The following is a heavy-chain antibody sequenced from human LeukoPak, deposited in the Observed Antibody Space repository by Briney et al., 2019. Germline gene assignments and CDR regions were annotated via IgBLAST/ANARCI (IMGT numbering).Heavy chain of an antibody. CDR2: MNPNSGNT. CDR1: GYTFTSYD. V-gene: IGHV1-8*01. CDR3: ARVFGTTYYYDSSGYNWFDP. J-gene: IGHJ5*02. D-gene: IGHD3-22*01. Sequence: ASVKVSCKASGYTFTSYDINWVRQATGQGLEWMGLMNPNSGNTGYAQKFQGRGTMTRNTSISTAYMELSSLRSEDTAVYYCARVFGTTYYYDSSGYNWFDPWGQGTLVTVSS.